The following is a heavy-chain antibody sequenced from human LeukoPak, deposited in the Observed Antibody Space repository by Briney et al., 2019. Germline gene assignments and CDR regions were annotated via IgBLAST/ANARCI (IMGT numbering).Heavy chain of an antibody. Sequence: SETLSLTCAVYGGSFSGYYWSWIRQPPGKGLEWIGYIYYSGSTNYNPSLKSRVTISVDTSKNQFSLKLSSVTAADTAVYYCASAPLYYDILTGYHGGSNFDYWGQGTLVTVSS. CDR2: IYYSGST. CDR3: ASAPLYYDILTGYHGGSNFDY. J-gene: IGHJ4*02. V-gene: IGHV4-59*08. D-gene: IGHD3-9*01. CDR1: GGSFSGYY.